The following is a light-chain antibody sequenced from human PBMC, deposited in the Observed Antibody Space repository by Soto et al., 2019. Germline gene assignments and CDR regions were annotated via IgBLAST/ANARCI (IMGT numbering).Light chain of an antibody. V-gene: IGKV3-20*01. J-gene: IGKJ1*01. CDR3: QQYGSSTWT. CDR1: QNISNY. Sequence: IVFIQSPSTLSVSPGERATLSCRASQNISNYLIWYQQKPGQAPRLLIYGASSRATGIPDRFSGSGSGTDFTLTISRLEPEDFAVYYCQQYGSSTWTFGQGTKVDIK. CDR2: GAS.